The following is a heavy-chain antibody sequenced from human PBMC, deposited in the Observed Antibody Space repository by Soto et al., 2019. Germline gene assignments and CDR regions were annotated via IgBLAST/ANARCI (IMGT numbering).Heavy chain of an antibody. D-gene: IGHD6-19*01. CDR3: ATERVAAGPFDY. CDR1: GGTFNIYA. J-gene: IGHJ4*02. V-gene: IGHV1-69*06. Sequence: QVQLVQSGPEVKKPGSSVRVSCKASGGTFNIYATSWLRQAPGQGLEWMGSIIPVFDSTVYAQRFQGRLTITADKSTSTAYMELTSLTSEDTALYYCATERVAAGPFDYWGQGSLVTVSS. CDR2: IIPVFDST.